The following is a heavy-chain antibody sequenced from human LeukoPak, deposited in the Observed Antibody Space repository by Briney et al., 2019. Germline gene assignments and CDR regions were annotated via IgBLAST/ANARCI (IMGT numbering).Heavy chain of an antibody. J-gene: IGHJ4*02. CDR2: IIPIFGTA. Sequence: ASVKVSCKTSGYRFITFGINWVRQAPGQGLEWMGGIIPIFGTANYAQKFQGRVTITADESTSTAYMELSSLRSEDTAVYYCARGFSSWRTVYYFDYWGQGTLVTVSS. V-gene: IGHV1-69*13. CDR1: GYRFITFG. D-gene: IGHD6-13*01. CDR3: ARGFSSWRTVYYFDY.